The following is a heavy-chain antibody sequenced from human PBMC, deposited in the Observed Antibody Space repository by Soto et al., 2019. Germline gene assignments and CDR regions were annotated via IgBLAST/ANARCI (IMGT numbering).Heavy chain of an antibody. CDR3: TSSIAARPDP. Sequence: GGSLRLSCSASGFTFSSYAMHWVRQAPGKGLEYVSAISSNGCSTYYADSVKGRFTISRDNSKNTLYLQMSSLRAEDTAVYYCTSSIAARPDPWGQGTLVTVSS. D-gene: IGHD6-6*01. J-gene: IGHJ5*02. V-gene: IGHV3-64D*08. CDR1: GFTFSSYA. CDR2: ISSNGCST.